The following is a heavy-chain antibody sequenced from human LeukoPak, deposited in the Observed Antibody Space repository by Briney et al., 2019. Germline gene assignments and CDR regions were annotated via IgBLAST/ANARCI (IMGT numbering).Heavy chain of an antibody. D-gene: IGHD3-10*01. V-gene: IGHV4-34*01. Sequence: PSETLSLTCAVYGGSFSGYYWSWIRQPPGKGLEWIGEINHSGSTNYNPSLKSRVTISVDTSKNQFSLKLSSVTAADTAVYYCARREEWFGELFQQRGWFDPWGQGTLVTVSS. J-gene: IGHJ5*02. CDR3: ARREEWFGELFQQRGWFDP. CDR2: INHSGST. CDR1: GGSFSGYY.